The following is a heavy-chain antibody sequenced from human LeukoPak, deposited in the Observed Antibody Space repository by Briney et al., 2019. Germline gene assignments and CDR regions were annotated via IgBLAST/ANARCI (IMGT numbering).Heavy chain of an antibody. Sequence: PGGSLRLSCAASGFTFSSYAMHWVRQAPGKGLEWVAVISYDGSNKYYADSVKGRFTISRDNSKNTLYLQMNSLRAEDTAVYYCARVGAVAGKKGSYYFDYWGQGTLVTVSS. D-gene: IGHD6-19*01. CDR2: ISYDGSNK. J-gene: IGHJ4*02. CDR1: GFTFSSYA. V-gene: IGHV3-30-3*01. CDR3: ARVGAVAGKKGSYYFDY.